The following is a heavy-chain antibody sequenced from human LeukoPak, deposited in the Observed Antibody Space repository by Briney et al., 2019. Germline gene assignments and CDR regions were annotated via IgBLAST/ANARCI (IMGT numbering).Heavy chain of an antibody. CDR2: IIPIFGTA. V-gene: IGHV1-69*05. CDR3: AREEGVRGVPSPMDV. J-gene: IGHJ6*04. Sequence: SVKVSCKASGGTFSSYAVSWVRQAPGQGLEWMGRIIPIFGTANYAQKFQGRVTITTDESTSTAYMELSSLRSEDTAVYYCAREEGVRGVPSPMDVWGKGTTVTVSS. D-gene: IGHD3-10*01. CDR1: GGTFSSYA.